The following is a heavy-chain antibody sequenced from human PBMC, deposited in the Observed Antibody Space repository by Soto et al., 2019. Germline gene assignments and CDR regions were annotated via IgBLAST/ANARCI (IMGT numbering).Heavy chain of an antibody. D-gene: IGHD3-9*01. Sequence: GGSLRLSCAASGFTFSSYSMNWVRQAPGKGLEWVSSISSSSSYIYYADSVKGRFTISRDNAKNSLYLQMNSLRAEDTAVYYCARVLKGLRYFDWSPLGYYGMDVWGQGTTVTVSS. J-gene: IGHJ6*02. CDR2: ISSSSSYI. CDR3: ARVLKGLRYFDWSPLGYYGMDV. V-gene: IGHV3-21*01. CDR1: GFTFSSYS.